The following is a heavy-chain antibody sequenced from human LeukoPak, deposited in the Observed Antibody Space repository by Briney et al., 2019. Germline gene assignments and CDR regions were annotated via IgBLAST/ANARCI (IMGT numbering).Heavy chain of an antibody. J-gene: IGHJ4*02. CDR1: GATFSSYA. Sequence: SVKVSCKASGATFSSYAISWVRQAPGQGLEWMGRIIPIFGAANYAQKFQGRVTITTDESTSTAYMELSSLRSEDTAVYYCARVSSGYSGYDYWGQGTLVTVSS. D-gene: IGHD5-12*01. V-gene: IGHV1-69*05. CDR2: IIPIFGAA. CDR3: ARVSSGYSGYDY.